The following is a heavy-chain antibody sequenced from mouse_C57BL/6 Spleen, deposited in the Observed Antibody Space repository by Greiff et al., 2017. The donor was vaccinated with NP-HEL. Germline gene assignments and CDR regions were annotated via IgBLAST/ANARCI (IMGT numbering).Heavy chain of an antibody. CDR1: GFTFSSYA. Sequence: EVKLVESGGGLVKPGGSLKLSCAASGFTFSSYAMSWVRQTPEKRLEWVATISDGGSYTYYPDNVKGRFTISRDNAKNNLYLQMSHLKSEDTAMYYCARDRDDYGSSSGFAYWGQGTLVTVSA. CDR3: ARDRDDYGSSSGFAY. D-gene: IGHD1-1*01. V-gene: IGHV5-4*01. CDR2: ISDGGSYT. J-gene: IGHJ3*01.